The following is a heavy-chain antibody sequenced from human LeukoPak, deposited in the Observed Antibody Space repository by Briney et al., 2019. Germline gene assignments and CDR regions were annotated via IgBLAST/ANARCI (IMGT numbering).Heavy chain of an antibody. V-gene: IGHV3-74*01. CDR3: AKIDAC. CDR2: INSDGSIT. D-gene: IGHD2-2*01. CDR1: GFTFSRNW. J-gene: IGHJ4*02. Sequence: GGSLRLSCAASGFTFSRNWMHWVRQAPGKWLVWVSRINSDGSITNYADSVKGRFTISRDNAKNTLYLQMSSLRAEDTAVYYCAKIDACWGQGTLVTVSS.